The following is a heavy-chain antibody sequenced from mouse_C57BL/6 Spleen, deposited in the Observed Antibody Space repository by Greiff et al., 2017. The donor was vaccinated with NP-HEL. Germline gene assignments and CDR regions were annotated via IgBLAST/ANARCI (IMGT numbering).Heavy chain of an antibody. J-gene: IGHJ2*01. Sequence: VQLQQSGPELVKPGASVKLSCKASGYTFTSYDINWVKQRPGPGLEWIGWIYPRDGSTTYNEKFKGKATLTVNTSSSTAYMELHSLTAEDSAVYFCARQRFRYFDYWGQGTTLTVSS. V-gene: IGHV1-85*01. CDR1: GYTFTSYD. CDR3: ARQRFRYFDY. CDR2: IYPRDGST.